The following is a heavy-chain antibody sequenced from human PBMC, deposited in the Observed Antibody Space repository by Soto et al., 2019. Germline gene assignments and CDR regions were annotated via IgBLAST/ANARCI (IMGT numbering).Heavy chain of an antibody. CDR1: GFTVSSHA. V-gene: IGHV3-23*01. J-gene: IGHJ3*02. Sequence: EVQVLESGGGLVQPGGSLRLSCEGSGFTVSSHAMTWIRQAPGKGPEWVSTITADGGTYYADSVKGRFAMSRDTSASTLYLQMNSLGAEDTAAYYCAPHVSCSGGSCQYDAFAIRGQGTMVTVSS. CDR3: APHVSCSGGSCQYDAFAI. CDR2: ITADGGT. D-gene: IGHD2-15*01.